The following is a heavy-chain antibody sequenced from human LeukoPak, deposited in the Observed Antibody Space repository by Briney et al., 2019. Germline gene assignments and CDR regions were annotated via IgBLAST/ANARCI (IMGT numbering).Heavy chain of an antibody. D-gene: IGHD4-17*01. CDR1: GFTVSSNY. Sequence: PGGSLRPSCAASGFTVSSNYMSWVRQAPGKGLEWVSVIYSGGSTYYADSVKGRFTISRDNSKNTLYLQMNSLRAEDAAVYYCARTTATPGSYDAFDIWGQGTMVTVSS. J-gene: IGHJ3*02. V-gene: IGHV3-66*01. CDR3: ARTTATPGSYDAFDI. CDR2: IYSGGST.